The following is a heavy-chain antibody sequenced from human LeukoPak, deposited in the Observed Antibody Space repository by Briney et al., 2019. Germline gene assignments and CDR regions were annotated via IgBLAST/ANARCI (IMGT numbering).Heavy chain of an antibody. CDR2: IYYSGST. CDR3: AREASIAVAQGFDY. CDR1: GDSISSGDYY. V-gene: IGHV4-30-4*01. J-gene: IGHJ4*02. D-gene: IGHD6-19*01. Sequence: SQTLSLTCTVSGDSISSGDYYWSWIRQPPGKGLEWIGYIYYSGSTYYNPSLKSRVTISVDTFKNQFSLKLSSVTAADTAVYYCAREASIAVAQGFDYWGQGTLVTVSS.